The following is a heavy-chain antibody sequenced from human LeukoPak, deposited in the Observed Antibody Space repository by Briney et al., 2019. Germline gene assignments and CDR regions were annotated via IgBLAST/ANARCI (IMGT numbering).Heavy chain of an antibody. D-gene: IGHD2/OR15-2a*01. CDR1: GGSISTYF. CDR2: IYYSGST. J-gene: IGHJ4*02. V-gene: IGHV4-59*12. CDR3: ARGLRRIHFDY. Sequence: PSETLSLTCTVSGGSISTYFWSWIRQPPGKGLEWIGYIYYSGSTNYNPSLKSRVTISLDTSKNQFSLKLSSVTAADTAVYYCARGLRRIHFDYWGQGTLVTVSS.